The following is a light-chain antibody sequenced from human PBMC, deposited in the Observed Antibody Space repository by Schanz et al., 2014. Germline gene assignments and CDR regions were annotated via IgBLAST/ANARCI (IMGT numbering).Light chain of an antibody. CDR3: QHYGSPPLT. Sequence: EIVLTQSPGTLSLSPGERATLSCRASQSVTTNLAWYQQKPGQAPRLLIYGASTRATGVPARFSGSGSGTDFTLHISRLEPEDSAVYYCQHYGSPPLTFGPGTTVDIK. CDR1: QSVTTN. CDR2: GAS. V-gene: IGKV3-20*01. J-gene: IGKJ3*01.